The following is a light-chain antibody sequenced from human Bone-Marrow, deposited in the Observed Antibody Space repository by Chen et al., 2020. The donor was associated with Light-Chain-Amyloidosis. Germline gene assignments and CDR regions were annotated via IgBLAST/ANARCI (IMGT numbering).Light chain of an antibody. Sequence: QSVLTQQPSVSEAPRQRVTISCSGSSSHIGSNPVNWYQHLPGQAPKLLIYYDDLVSSGVSDRFSGSKSGSSASLAISGLQSEDEADYYCAVWDDDFNTPVFGGGTKLTVL. CDR1: SSHIGSNP. J-gene: IGLJ3*02. CDR2: YDD. V-gene: IGLV1-36*01. CDR3: AVWDDDFNTPV.